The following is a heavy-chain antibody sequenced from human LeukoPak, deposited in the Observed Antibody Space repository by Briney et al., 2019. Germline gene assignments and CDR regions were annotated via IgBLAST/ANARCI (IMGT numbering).Heavy chain of an antibody. V-gene: IGHV4-39*01. D-gene: IGHD1-26*01. CDR3: XXPHXSGGYTGFDY. CDR2: FHYSGGT. CDR1: GGXISSGFYY. J-gene: IGHJ4*02. Sequence: SETLSLTCTVSGGXISSGFYYWGXXXQXXXKGLEWIGSFHYSGGTSYNXSLKSRVTISADTSKNQFSLTVSSVTAADTAVYYCXXPHXSGGYTGFDYWGQGTLVTVSS.